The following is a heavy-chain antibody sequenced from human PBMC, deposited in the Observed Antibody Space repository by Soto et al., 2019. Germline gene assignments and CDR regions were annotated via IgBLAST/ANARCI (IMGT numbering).Heavy chain of an antibody. Sequence: GGSLRLSCAASGFTFSSYAMSWVRQAPGKGLEWVSAISGSGASTYYADSVKGRFTISRDNSKNTLYLQMNSLRAEDTAVYYCAKSPIVVVIAYYFDYWGQGTLVTVSS. CDR3: AKSPIVVVIAYYFDY. CDR1: GFTFSSYA. CDR2: ISGSGAST. V-gene: IGHV3-23*01. J-gene: IGHJ4*02. D-gene: IGHD3-22*01.